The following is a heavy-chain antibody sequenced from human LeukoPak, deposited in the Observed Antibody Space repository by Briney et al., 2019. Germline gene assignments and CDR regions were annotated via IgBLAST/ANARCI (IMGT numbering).Heavy chain of an antibody. V-gene: IGHV4-39*01. CDR1: GGSISSSSYY. CDR3: ATASPYYDILTGYSNYFDY. J-gene: IGHJ4*02. D-gene: IGHD3-9*01. CDR2: IYYSGST. Sequence: SETLSLTXTVSGGSISSSSYYWGWIRQPPGKGLEWIGSIYYSGSTYYNPSLKSRVTISVDTSKNQCSLKLSSVTAADTAVYYCATASPYYDILTGYSNYFDYWGQGTLVTVSS.